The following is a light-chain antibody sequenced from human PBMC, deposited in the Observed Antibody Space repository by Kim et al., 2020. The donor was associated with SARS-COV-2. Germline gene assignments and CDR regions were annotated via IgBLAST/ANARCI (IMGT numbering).Light chain of an antibody. V-gene: IGLV1-44*01. J-gene: IGLJ2*01. Sequence: GPGVTFSCSGSRSNIGNNVVNWYQQVPGTAPKLLIYSNDHRPSGVPDRFSGSKSGTSASLAISGLQSEDEADYYCAAWDDSLSGMVFGGGTQLTVL. CDR2: SND. CDR3: AAWDDSLSGMV. CDR1: RSNIGNNV.